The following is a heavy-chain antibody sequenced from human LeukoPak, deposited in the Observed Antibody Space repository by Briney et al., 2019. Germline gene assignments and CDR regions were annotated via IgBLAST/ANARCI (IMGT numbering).Heavy chain of an antibody. Sequence: SETLSLTCAVYGGSFRGYYWSWIRQPPGKGLEWIGEINHSGSTNYNPSLKSRVTISVDTSKNQFSLKLSSMTAADTAVYYCARGDSIYYDSSGYSYWGQGTLVTVSS. J-gene: IGHJ4*02. CDR3: ARGDSIYYDSSGYSY. V-gene: IGHV4-34*01. CDR1: GGSFRGYY. D-gene: IGHD3-22*01. CDR2: INHSGST.